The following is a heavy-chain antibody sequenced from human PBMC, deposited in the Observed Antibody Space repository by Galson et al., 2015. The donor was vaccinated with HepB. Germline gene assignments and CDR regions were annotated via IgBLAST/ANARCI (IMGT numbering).Heavy chain of an antibody. V-gene: IGHV3-30*03. CDR3: ARDLSAYCAGDCSPWD. J-gene: IGHJ4*02. CDR1: GFAFGTYG. CDR2: ISYDGTIK. D-gene: IGHD2-21*02. Sequence: SLRLSCAASGFAFGTYGMHWVRQAPGNGLQWVSVISYDGTIKYYADSVKGRFTISRDNSKNTLFLQIDSLRPEDSAVYYCARDLSAYCAGDCSPWDWGQGTQVIVSS.